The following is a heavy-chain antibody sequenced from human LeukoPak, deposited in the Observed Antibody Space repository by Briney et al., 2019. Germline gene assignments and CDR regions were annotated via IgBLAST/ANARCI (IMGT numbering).Heavy chain of an antibody. Sequence: PGGSLRLSCAASGFTFNIYAMSWVRQAPGKGLEWVSSISSRSDYTFYADSVKGRFTISRGNSRNTLYLQMNSLRAEDTAIYYCAKDRPNYYETNGHYYRRDGDSWGQGTLVAVSS. CDR1: GFTFNIYA. V-gene: IGHV3-23*01. CDR3: AKDRPNYYETNGHYYRRDGDS. CDR2: ISSRSDYT. J-gene: IGHJ5*01. D-gene: IGHD3-22*01.